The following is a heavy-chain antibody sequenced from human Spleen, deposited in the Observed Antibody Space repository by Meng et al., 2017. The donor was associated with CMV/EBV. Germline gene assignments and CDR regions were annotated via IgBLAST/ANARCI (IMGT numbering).Heavy chain of an antibody. D-gene: IGHD2-2*01. Sequence: GGSLRLSCAASGFTFSSYAMSWVRQAPGKGLEWVSAISGSGGGTYYADSVKGRFTISRDNSKNTLYLQMNSLRAEDTAVYYCAREWGYCSSTSCTGAFDIWGQGTMVTVSS. V-gene: IGHV3-23*01. CDR3: AREWGYCSSTSCTGAFDI. CDR1: GFTFSSYA. J-gene: IGHJ3*02. CDR2: ISGSGGGT.